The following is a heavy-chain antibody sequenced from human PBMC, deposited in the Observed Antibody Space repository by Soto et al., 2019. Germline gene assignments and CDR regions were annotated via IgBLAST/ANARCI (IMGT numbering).Heavy chain of an antibody. CDR1: GGSISSGDYY. D-gene: IGHD3-10*01. CDR2: IYYSGST. CDR3: ARELYYGSVRNGMDV. J-gene: IGHJ6*02. V-gene: IGHV4-30-4*01. Sequence: SETLSLTCTVSGGSISSGDYYWSWIRQPPGKGLEWIGYIYYSGSTYYNPSLKSRVTISVDTSKNQFSLKLSSVTAADTAVYYCARELYYGSVRNGMDVWGQGTTVTVS.